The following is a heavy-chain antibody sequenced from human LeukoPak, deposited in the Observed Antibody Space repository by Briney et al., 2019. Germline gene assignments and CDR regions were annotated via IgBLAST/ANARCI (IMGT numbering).Heavy chain of an antibody. Sequence: KPGGSLRLSCAASGFIFSTDTMNWVRQAPGKGLEWVSSITSGSSYIYYVDSVKGRFTISKDNAKNSLYLQMNSLRAEDTAVYYCARGPPFDYWGQGTLVTVSS. CDR1: GFIFSTDT. J-gene: IGHJ4*02. V-gene: IGHV3-21*01. D-gene: IGHD2/OR15-2a*01. CDR3: ARGPPFDY. CDR2: ITSGSSYI.